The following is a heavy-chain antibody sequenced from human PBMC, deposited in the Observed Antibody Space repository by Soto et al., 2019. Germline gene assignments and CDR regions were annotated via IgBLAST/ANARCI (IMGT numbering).Heavy chain of an antibody. CDR3: ARGGHVVVVTAALDY. J-gene: IGHJ4*02. V-gene: IGHV1-46*01. Sequence: QVQLMQSGAEVKKPGASVKVSCKASGDTFTEYYIHWVRQAPGQGLEWMGTVNPSGGHTTYAQHFLGRVTMTRDTATSTLYTELTSLTSADTAVYYCARGGHVVVVTAALDYWGQRTLVPVSS. CDR2: VNPSGGHT. CDR1: GDTFTEYY. D-gene: IGHD2-21*02.